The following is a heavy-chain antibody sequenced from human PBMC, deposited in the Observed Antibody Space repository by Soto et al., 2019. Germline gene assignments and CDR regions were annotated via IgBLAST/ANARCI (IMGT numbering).Heavy chain of an antibody. J-gene: IGHJ3*02. V-gene: IGHV1-69*02. CDR3: AKLPGLSAGDAFDI. Sequence: ASVKVSCKASGGTFSSYTISWVRQAPGQGLEWMGRIIPILGIANYAQKFQGRVTITADKSTSTAYMELSSLRSEDTAVYYCAKLPGLSAGDAFDIWGQGTMVTVSS. CDR1: GGTFSSYT. CDR2: IIPILGIA. D-gene: IGHD3-10*01.